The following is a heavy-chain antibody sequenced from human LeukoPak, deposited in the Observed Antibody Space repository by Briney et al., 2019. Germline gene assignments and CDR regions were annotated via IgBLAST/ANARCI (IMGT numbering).Heavy chain of an antibody. CDR2: INPNSGGT. V-gene: IGHV1-2*02. J-gene: IGHJ6*02. D-gene: IGHD1-1*01. Sequence: GASVKVSCKASGYTFTGYYMHWVRQAPGQGLEWMGWINPNSGGTNYAQKFQGRVTMTRDTSISTAYMELSSLTSEDTAVYYCARGPVGTHGMDVWGQGTTVTVSS. CDR3: ARGPVGTHGMDV. CDR1: GYTFTGYY.